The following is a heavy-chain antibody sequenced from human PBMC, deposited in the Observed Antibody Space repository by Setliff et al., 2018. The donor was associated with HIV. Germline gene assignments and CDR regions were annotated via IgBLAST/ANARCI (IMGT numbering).Heavy chain of an antibody. Sequence: GASVKVSCKAFGYSFTSYGISWVRQAPGQGFEWMGWISTYNGNINYAQKFQDRVTVTTDTSTNTTYMELRGLRSDDTATYYCARVPSGAAGLVRAGFYFWGQGTLVTVSS. V-gene: IGHV1-18*01. D-gene: IGHD6-25*01. J-gene: IGHJ4*01. CDR2: ISTYNGNI. CDR1: GYSFTSYG. CDR3: ARVPSGAAGLVRAGFYF.